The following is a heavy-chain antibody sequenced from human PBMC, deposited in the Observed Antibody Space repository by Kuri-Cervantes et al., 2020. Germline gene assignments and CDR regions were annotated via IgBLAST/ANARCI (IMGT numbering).Heavy chain of an antibody. D-gene: IGHD6-13*01. CDR1: GFTFSSYG. J-gene: IGHJ5*02. CDR2: ISYDGSNK. CDR3: ARGGWGSSSWYRGDWFDP. V-gene: IGHV3-30*03. Sequence: GGSLRLSCAASGFTFSSYGMHWVRQAPGKGLEWVAVISYDGSNKYYADSVKGRFTISRDNSKNTLYLQMNSLRAEDTAVYYCARGGWGSSSWYRGDWFDPWGQGTLVTVSS.